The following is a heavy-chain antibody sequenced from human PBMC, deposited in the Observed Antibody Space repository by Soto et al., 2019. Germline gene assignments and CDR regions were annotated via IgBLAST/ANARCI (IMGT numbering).Heavy chain of an antibody. CDR3: TGGATDREVPGGMDA. Sequence: EVQLVESGGVLVPPGGSLRLSCEASGFSFSHYEMNWVRQAPVKGLEWVSYISGSDGTIYYADSVKGRFTISRDNAKHTLHLQVNSLRSEDTAVYYCTGGATDREVPGGMDAWVQGTTVTVSS. J-gene: IGHJ6*02. D-gene: IGHD1-1*01. V-gene: IGHV3-48*03. CDR1: GFSFSHYE. CDR2: ISGSDGTI.